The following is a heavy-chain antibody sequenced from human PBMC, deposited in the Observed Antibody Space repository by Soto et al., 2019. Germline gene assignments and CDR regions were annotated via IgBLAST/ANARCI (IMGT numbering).Heavy chain of an antibody. J-gene: IGHJ1*01. V-gene: IGHV3-21*01. CDR1: GFIFTVYS. Sequence: GGSLRLCCAACGFIFTVYSVNWVRQAPWKGLEWLSSISSTGIYINYADSVKGRFTISRDNPKNSLYLQMDSLRAEDTAVYYCARDPSALGQPDQSFQHWGQATLIAVCS. D-gene: IGHD6-6*01. CDR3: ARDPSALGQPDQSFQH. CDR2: ISSTGIYI.